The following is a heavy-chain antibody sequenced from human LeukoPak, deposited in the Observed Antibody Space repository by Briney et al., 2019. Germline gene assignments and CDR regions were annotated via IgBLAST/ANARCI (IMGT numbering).Heavy chain of an antibody. CDR2: IDKDGRST. CDR3: ATWAFYHSLDV. CDR1: GFTLGAFA. D-gene: IGHD1-26*01. V-gene: IGHV3-43*02. Sequence: GGSLRPSCAASGFTLGAFAMHWVRQAPGKGLEWVSLIDKDGRSTYYADSVEGRFTISRDNSKNSLYLQMNSLRTEDTALYYCATWAFYHSLDVWGQGTTVTVSS. J-gene: IGHJ6*02.